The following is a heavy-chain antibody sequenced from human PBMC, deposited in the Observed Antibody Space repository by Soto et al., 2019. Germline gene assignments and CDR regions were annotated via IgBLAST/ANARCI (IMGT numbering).Heavy chain of an antibody. J-gene: IGHJ5*01. CDR2: INPYTGAS. CDR1: GYSFTGYY. Sequence: ASVKVSCKTSGYSFTGYYIHWVRQAPGQGPEWMGWINPYTGASTSAEKFQGRITMTRDTSISTAYMEIGCLRSDDTAIYYCARPFWDVGKSGPDSWFDTW. CDR3: ARPFWDVGKSGPDSWFDT. D-gene: IGHD1-1*01. V-gene: IGHV1-2*02.